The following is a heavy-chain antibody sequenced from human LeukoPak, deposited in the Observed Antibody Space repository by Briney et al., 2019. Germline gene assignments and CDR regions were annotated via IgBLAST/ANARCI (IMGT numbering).Heavy chain of an antibody. D-gene: IGHD3-9*01. Sequence: SETLSLTCTVSGGSISSSSYYWGWIRQPPGKGLEWIGIIDYSGSTNYNPSLKSRVTISVDTSKNQFSLKLSSVTAADTAVYYCARGLRPEVYDILYNWLDPWGQGTLVTVSS. CDR1: GGSISSSSYY. CDR2: IDYSGST. CDR3: ARGLRPEVYDILYNWLDP. J-gene: IGHJ5*02. V-gene: IGHV4-39*07.